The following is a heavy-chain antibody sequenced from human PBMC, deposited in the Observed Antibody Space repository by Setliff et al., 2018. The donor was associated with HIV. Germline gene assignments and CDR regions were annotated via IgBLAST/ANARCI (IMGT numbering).Heavy chain of an antibody. CDR1: GGSISSSSNY. Sequence: PSETLSLTCTVSGGSISSSSNYWGWIRQPPGKGLEWLGYTYYSGTTYYNPSLKSRLSFSLDTSKMQFSLKLGSVTAADTAVYYCARTMLRGVLALDSWGQGTVVTVSS. J-gene: IGHJ4*02. CDR2: TYYSGTT. D-gene: IGHD3-10*01. V-gene: IGHV4-31*03. CDR3: ARTMLRGVLALDS.